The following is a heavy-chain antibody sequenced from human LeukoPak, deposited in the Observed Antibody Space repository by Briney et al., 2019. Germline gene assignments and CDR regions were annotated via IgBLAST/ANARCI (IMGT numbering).Heavy chain of an antibody. D-gene: IGHD4-17*01. J-gene: IGHJ6*02. CDR3: ARDLLRLRGNGMDV. Sequence: GGSLRLSCAASGFTFSSYSMNWVRQAPGKGLEWVSYISSSSSTIYYADSVKGRFTISRDNSKNTLYLQMNSLRAEDTAVYYCARDLLRLRGNGMDVWGQGTTVTVSS. V-gene: IGHV3-48*01. CDR1: GFTFSSYS. CDR2: ISSSSSTI.